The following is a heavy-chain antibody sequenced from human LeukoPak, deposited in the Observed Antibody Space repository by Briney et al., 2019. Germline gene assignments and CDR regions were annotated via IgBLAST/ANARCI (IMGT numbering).Heavy chain of an antibody. CDR3: AKGDITIFSPFGY. J-gene: IGHJ4*02. CDR1: GFTFSSYA. D-gene: IGHD3-9*01. CDR2: ISGSGGST. V-gene: IGHV3-23*01. Sequence: GGSLRLSCAASGFTFSSYAMSRVRQAPGKGLEWVSAISGSGGSTYHADSVKGRFTISRDNSKNTLYLQMNSLRAEDTAVYYCAKGDITIFSPFGYWGQGTLVTVSS.